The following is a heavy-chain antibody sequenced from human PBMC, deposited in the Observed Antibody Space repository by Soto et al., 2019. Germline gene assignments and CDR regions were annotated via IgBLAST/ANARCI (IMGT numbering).Heavy chain of an antibody. V-gene: IGHV3-23*01. CDR2: ISGSGGRA. CDR3: AKAYFVWSSEQPYYFDY. Sequence: EVQLLESGGGLVKPGGSLRLSCAASGFTFSNYAMTWVRQGPGKGLEWVSGISGSGGRAYYADSVKGRFTISRDNSKSKLYLQMNSLRAEDTAVYYCAKAYFVWSSEQPYYFDYGGQGTLVTVSS. J-gene: IGHJ4*02. D-gene: IGHD3-16*01. CDR1: GFTFSNYA.